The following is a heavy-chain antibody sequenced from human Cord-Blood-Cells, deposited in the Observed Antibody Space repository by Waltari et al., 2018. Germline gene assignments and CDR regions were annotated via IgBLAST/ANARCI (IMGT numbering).Heavy chain of an antibody. Sequence: QVQLQESGPGLVKPSETLSLTCAVSGYSISSGYYWGWIRQPPGKGLEWIGSIYHSGSTYYNPSLKGRVTISVDTSKNQFSLKLSSVTAADTAVYYCARDSIAARPVGAFDIWGQGTMVTVSS. CDR2: IYHSGST. CDR3: ARDSIAARPVGAFDI. V-gene: IGHV4-38-2*02. CDR1: GYSISSGYY. D-gene: IGHD6-6*01. J-gene: IGHJ3*02.